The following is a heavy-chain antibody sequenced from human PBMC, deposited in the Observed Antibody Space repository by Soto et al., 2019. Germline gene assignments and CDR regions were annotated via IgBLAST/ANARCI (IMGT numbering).Heavy chain of an antibody. J-gene: IGHJ6*02. CDR2: INPTGGGT. Sequence: QMQLVQSGAEVKKPGASVKVSCQASGYTFTDYYIHWVRQAPGQGLEWMGWINPTGGGTNYAQKFRGRVTMTSDTSTSTAYLELSRLTSDDTAVFYCARSFSSRYFYNKYAMDVWGQGTTVTVSS. CDR1: GYTFTDYY. D-gene: IGHD3-22*01. CDR3: ARSFSSRYFYNKYAMDV. V-gene: IGHV1-2*02.